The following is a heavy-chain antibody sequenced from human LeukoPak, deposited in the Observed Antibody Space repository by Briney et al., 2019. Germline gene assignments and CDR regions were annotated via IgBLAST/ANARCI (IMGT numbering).Heavy chain of an antibody. Sequence: ASVKVSCKVSGYTLTELSMHWVRQAPGKGLEWMGGFDPEDGETIYAQKFQGRDTMTEDTSTDTAYMELSSLRSEDTAVYYCATVPRYCSGGSCNGGYYYYGMDVWGQGTTVTVSS. CDR1: GYTLTELS. V-gene: IGHV1-24*01. CDR3: ATVPRYCSGGSCNGGYYYYGMDV. CDR2: FDPEDGET. J-gene: IGHJ6*02. D-gene: IGHD2-15*01.